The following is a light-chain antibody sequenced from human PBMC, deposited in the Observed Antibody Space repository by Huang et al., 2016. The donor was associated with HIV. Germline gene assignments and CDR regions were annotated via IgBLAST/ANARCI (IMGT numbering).Light chain of an antibody. CDR2: VVS. V-gene: IGKV1-39*01. CDR1: QAINTY. Sequence: DIQMTQSPSSLSASVGDRVIITCRASQAINTYLNWYHQTRGKAPKLLISVVSSLQSVVPSRFSGSGSGTEFTRTISSLQPEEFATYYCQQGFSTPYTFGQGTKVEI. CDR3: QQGFSTPYT. J-gene: IGKJ2*01.